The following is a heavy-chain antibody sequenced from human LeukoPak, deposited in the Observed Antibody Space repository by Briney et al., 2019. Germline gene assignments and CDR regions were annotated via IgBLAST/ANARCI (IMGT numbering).Heavy chain of an antibody. CDR1: GGSISSSNW. J-gene: IGHJ5*02. Sequence: PSETLSLTCAVSGGSISSSNWWSWVRQPPGKGLEWIGEIYHGGTTNYNPSLKSRVTISEDTSKNQFSLKLNSVTAADTAVYYCARRVPTSRSWFDPWGQGTLVTVSS. V-gene: IGHV4-4*02. CDR2: IYHGGTT. D-gene: IGHD2-2*01. CDR3: ARRVPTSRSWFDP.